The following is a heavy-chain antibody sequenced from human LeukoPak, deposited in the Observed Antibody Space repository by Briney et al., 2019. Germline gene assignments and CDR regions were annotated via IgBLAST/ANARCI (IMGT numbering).Heavy chain of an antibody. CDR1: GFTFTTYS. CDR2: ISSSSSSI. J-gene: IGHJ4*02. CDR3: ARFVAGDFFAFDY. V-gene: IGHV3-48*04. Sequence: GGSLRLSCAASGFTFTTYSVNWVHQAPGKGLEWVSYISSSSSSIYYADSVKGRFTISRDNAKNSLYLQMNSLRAEDTAVYYCARFVAGDFFAFDYWGQGTLVTVSS. D-gene: IGHD3-3*01.